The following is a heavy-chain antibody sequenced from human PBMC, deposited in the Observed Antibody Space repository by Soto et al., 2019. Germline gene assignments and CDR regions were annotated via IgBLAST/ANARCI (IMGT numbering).Heavy chain of an antibody. CDR2: ISGSGGST. CDR1: GFTFSTYA. J-gene: IGHJ4*02. Sequence: GGSLRLSCVTSGFTFSTYAMSWVRQAPGKGLEWVSAISGSGGSTYYADSVRGRFTISRDNSKNTLFLQMNGLRPEDTAVYYCAQGPRITYFDSWGQGTLVTSPQ. CDR3: AQGPRITYFDS. D-gene: IGHD3-10*01. V-gene: IGHV3-23*01.